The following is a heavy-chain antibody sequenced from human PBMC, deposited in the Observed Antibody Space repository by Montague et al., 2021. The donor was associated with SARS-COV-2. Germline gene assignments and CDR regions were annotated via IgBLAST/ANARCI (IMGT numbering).Heavy chain of an antibody. CDR1: GDSVSSNSAA. D-gene: IGHD3-10*01. J-gene: IGHJ6*02. Sequence: CAISGDSVSSNSAAWNWIRQSPSRGLEWLGRTYYRSKWYNDYAVSVKSRITINPDTSKNQFSLQLNSVTPEDTAVYYCARGPWFGKLLSLYYYYGMDVWGQGTTVTVSS. V-gene: IGHV6-1*01. CDR3: ARGPWFGKLLSLYYYYGMDV. CDR2: TYYRSKWYN.